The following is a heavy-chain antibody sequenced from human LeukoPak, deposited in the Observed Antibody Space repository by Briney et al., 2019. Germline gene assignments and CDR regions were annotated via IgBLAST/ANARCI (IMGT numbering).Heavy chain of an antibody. CDR3: ASCSYGQFES. J-gene: IGHJ4*02. V-gene: IGHV3-48*02. CDR1: GFTFSSNA. Sequence: GGSLRLSCAVTGFTFSSNAMNWVRQAPGKGLEWVSSINRGSTITHYADSVKGRFTIPRDNAKSSLYLDMNSLRDDDTAVYYCASCSYGQFESWGQGTLVTVSS. D-gene: IGHD2-15*01. CDR2: INRGSTIT.